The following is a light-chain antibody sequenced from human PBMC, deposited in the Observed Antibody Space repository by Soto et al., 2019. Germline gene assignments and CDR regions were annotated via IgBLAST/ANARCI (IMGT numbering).Light chain of an antibody. CDR2: GAS. CDR1: QSVSTN. J-gene: IGKJ1*01. V-gene: IGKV3-15*01. Sequence: EVVMTLSPATLSVYPGERATLSCRASQSVSTNLAWYHQKPGQAPRLLIYGASTRATGIPARFSGSGSGTEFTLTISSLQSEDFAVYYCQQYNNWPPWTFGQGTKVDIK. CDR3: QQYNNWPPWT.